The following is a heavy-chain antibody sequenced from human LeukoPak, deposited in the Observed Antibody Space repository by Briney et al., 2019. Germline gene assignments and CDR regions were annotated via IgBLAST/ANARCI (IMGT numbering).Heavy chain of an antibody. CDR1: GYTFTGYY. CDR2: INPNSGGT. CDR3: ARVRRKAAIGGSFDY. V-gene: IGHV1-2*02. D-gene: IGHD6-13*01. J-gene: IGHJ4*02. Sequence: ASVKVSCKASGYTFTGYYMHWVRQAPGQGLEWMGWINPNSGGTNYAQKFQGRVTMTRDTSISTAYMELRSLRSDDTAVYYCARVRRKAAIGGSFDYWGQGTLVTVSS.